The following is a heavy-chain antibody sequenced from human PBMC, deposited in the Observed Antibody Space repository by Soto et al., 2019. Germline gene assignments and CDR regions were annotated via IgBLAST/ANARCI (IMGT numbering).Heavy chain of an antibody. CDR1: GGTFSSNT. CDR3: ARGYCSGGSCYSEYFQH. D-gene: IGHD2-15*01. J-gene: IGHJ1*01. Sequence: QVQLVQSGAEVQNPGSSVKVSCKASGGTFSSNTINWVRQAPGQGLEWMGRIIPILGITNYVQKFQDRVTITADKSTSTAYMELSSLRSDDTAVYYCARGYCSGGSCYSEYFQHWGQGTLVTVSS. CDR2: IIPILGIT. V-gene: IGHV1-69*02.